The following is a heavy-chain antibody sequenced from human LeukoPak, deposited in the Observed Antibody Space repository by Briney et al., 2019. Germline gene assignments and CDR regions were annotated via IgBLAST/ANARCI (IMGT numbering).Heavy chain of an antibody. CDR2: KQEEGSQK. CDR3: ARGGGSGSYYKRELDY. D-gene: IGHD3-10*01. CDR1: GITFRHSW. Sequence: QTGGSLRLFCAASGITFRHSWMRWVRQAPGKGLEGVANKQEEGSQKSYVNSVKGRFTISRDNAKNSLYQQMNSLRAEDSAVYCCARGGGSGSYYKRELDYWGRGTLVSVSS. J-gene: IGHJ4*02. V-gene: IGHV3-7*01.